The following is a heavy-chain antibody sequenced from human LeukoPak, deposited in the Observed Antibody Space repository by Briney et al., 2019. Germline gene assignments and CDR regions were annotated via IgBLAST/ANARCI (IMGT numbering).Heavy chain of an antibody. CDR3: ARVLDGYSYFDY. Sequence: GGSLRLSCAASGFPFSSYEMNWVRQAPGKGLEWVSYISSSGNAIYYADSVKGRFTISRDNAKNSLYLQMNSLRAEDTAVYYCARVLDGYSYFDYWGQGTLVTVSS. V-gene: IGHV3-48*03. J-gene: IGHJ4*02. CDR1: GFPFSSYE. D-gene: IGHD5-24*01. CDR2: ISSSGNAI.